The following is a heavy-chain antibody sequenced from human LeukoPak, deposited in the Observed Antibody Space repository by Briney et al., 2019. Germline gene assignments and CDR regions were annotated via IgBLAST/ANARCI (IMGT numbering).Heavy chain of an antibody. CDR3: ARHPKYCSGGSCYFDY. D-gene: IGHD2-15*01. Sequence: SETLSLTCAVYGGSSSGYYWSWIRQPPGKGLEWIGEINHSGSTNYNPSLKSRVTISVDTSKNQFSLKLSSVTAADTAVYYCARHPKYCSGGSCYFDYWGQGTLVTVSS. J-gene: IGHJ4*02. CDR1: GGSSSGYY. CDR2: INHSGST. V-gene: IGHV4-34*01.